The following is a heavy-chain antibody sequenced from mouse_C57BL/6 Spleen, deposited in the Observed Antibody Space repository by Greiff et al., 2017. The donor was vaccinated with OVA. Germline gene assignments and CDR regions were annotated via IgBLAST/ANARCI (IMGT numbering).Heavy chain of an antibody. D-gene: IGHD3-3*01. CDR2: INPGSGGT. V-gene: IGHV1-54*01. J-gene: IGHJ1*03. Sequence: VKLQESGAELVRPGTSVKVSCKASGYAFTNYLIEWVKQRPGQGLEWIGVINPGSGGTNYNEKFKGKATLTADKSSSTAYMQLSSLTSEDSAVYFCAREGTHWYFDVWGTGTTVTVSS. CDR3: AREGTHWYFDV. CDR1: GYAFTNYL.